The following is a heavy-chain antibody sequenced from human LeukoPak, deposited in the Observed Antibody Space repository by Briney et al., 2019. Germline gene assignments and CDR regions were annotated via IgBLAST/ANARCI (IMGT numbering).Heavy chain of an antibody. D-gene: IGHD5-24*01. CDR3: ARALEGGDGYNSVGFGYYYYYYYMDV. CDR2: INHSGST. CDR1: GGSISSSSYY. J-gene: IGHJ6*03. Sequence: SETLSLTCTVSGGSISSSSYYWGWIRQPPGKGLEWIGEINHSGSTNYNPSLKSRVTISVDTSKNQFSLRLSSVTAADTAVYYCARALEGGDGYNSVGFGYYYYYYYMDVWGKGTTVTVSS. V-gene: IGHV4-39*07.